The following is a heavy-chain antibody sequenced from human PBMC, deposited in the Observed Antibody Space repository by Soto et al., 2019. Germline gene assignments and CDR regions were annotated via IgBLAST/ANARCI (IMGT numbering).Heavy chain of an antibody. J-gene: IGHJ4*02. D-gene: IGHD1-26*01. V-gene: IGHV3-23*01. CDR3: VKDLEVLSTIFAS. Sequence: GGSLRLSCAASGFTFANYAMGWVRQAPGKGLEWVSSIVPRGGRTFYADSAKGRFTISRDNSNNTLYLQMRSLRAEDSAMYYCVKDLEVLSTIFASWCQGTLVT. CDR2: IVPRGGRT. CDR1: GFTFANYA.